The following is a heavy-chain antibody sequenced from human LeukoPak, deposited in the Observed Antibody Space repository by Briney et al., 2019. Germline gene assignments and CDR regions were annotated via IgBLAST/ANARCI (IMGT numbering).Heavy chain of an antibody. Sequence: PSETLSLTCAVYGGSLSGYYWRWIRQPPQKGLEWIGEIIHSGSTNYNPSLKSRVTISVDTSKNQFSLKLSSVTAADTAVYYCARGPPRYYYDSSGGLDYWGQGTLVTVSS. V-gene: IGHV4-34*01. CDR1: GGSLSGYY. J-gene: IGHJ4*02. CDR2: IIHSGST. D-gene: IGHD3-22*01. CDR3: ARGPPRYYYDSSGGLDY.